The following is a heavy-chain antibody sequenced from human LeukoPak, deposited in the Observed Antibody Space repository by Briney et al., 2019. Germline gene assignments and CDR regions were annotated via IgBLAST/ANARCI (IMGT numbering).Heavy chain of an antibody. D-gene: IGHD1-26*01. V-gene: IGHV3-11*04. Sequence: GGSLRLSCAASGFTFSDYYMSWIRQAPGKGLEWVSYISSSSSTIYYADSVKGRFTISRDNAKNSLYLQMNSLRAEDTAVYYCARDPRVGAAHFDYWGQGTLVTVSS. J-gene: IGHJ4*02. CDR3: ARDPRVGAAHFDY. CDR1: GFTFSDYY. CDR2: ISSSSSTI.